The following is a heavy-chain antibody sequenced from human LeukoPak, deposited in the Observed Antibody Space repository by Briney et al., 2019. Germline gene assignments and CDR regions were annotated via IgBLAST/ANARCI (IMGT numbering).Heavy chain of an antibody. J-gene: IGHJ4*02. CDR1: GLTFSSYS. D-gene: IGHD6-19*01. Sequence: GGSLRLSCAASGLTFSSYSMNWVRQAPGKGLAWVSYISISSSTKYYADSLNGRFTISRDNAKKSLYLQMNSVRAEDTAVYYCAKAVSGWYYFDFWGQGTLVTVSS. CDR3: AKAVSGWYYFDF. CDR2: ISISSSTK. V-gene: IGHV3-48*01.